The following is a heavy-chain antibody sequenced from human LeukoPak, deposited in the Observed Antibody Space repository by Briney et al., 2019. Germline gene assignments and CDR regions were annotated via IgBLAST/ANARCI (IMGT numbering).Heavy chain of an antibody. CDR2: ISHDVKTT. J-gene: IGHJ4*02. D-gene: IGHD3-10*01. CDR1: GFSFSDSV. Sequence: PGGSPRLSCVASGFSFSDSVIHWVRRAPGKGLEWVAVISHDVKTTYYADSAKGRFTISRDNSRNTVFLQMNRLRPEDTAVYYCVKEAYYGWGSSPTFYFDYWGQGTRVTVSS. CDR3: VKEAYYGWGSSPTFYFDY. V-gene: IGHV3-30*04.